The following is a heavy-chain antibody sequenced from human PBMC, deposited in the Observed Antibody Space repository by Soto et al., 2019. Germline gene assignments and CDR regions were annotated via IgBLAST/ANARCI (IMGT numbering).Heavy chain of an antibody. CDR3: ARRPRQYYYMDV. V-gene: IGHV1-8*01. CDR1: GYTFTSYD. J-gene: IGHJ6*03. CDR2: MNPNSGNT. Sequence: QVQLVQSGAEVKKPGASVKVSCKASGYTFTSYDINWVRQATGQGLEWMGWMNPNSGNTGYAQKFQGGVTMTRNTSISTAYMELSSLRSEDTAVYYCARRPRQYYYMDVWGKGTTVTVSS. D-gene: IGHD6-25*01.